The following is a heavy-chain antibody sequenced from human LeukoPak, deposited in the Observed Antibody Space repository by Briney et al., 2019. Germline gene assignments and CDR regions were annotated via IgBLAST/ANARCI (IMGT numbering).Heavy chain of an antibody. CDR2: IWHTSMSA. Sequence: GSSLRLSCGTSGFNFTRHGMHWVRQAPGKGLEWVAVIWHTSMSAFYSGSVKGRFIISRDNSRNTLYLQMSNLRADDTAVYYCAKELGVPAAGWQIQQWGLGTLVTVSS. CDR1: GFNFTRHG. J-gene: IGHJ1*01. CDR3: AKELGVPAAGWQIQQ. D-gene: IGHD6-13*01. V-gene: IGHV3-33*06.